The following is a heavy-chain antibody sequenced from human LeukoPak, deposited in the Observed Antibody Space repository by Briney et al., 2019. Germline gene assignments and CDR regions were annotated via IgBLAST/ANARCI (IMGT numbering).Heavy chain of an antibody. Sequence: PSETLSLTCTVSGGSISSYYWSWIRQPPGKGLEWIGEINHSGSTNYNPSLKSRVTISVDTSKNQFSLKLSSVTAADTAVYYCAREIVPAATFDYWGQGTLVTVSS. J-gene: IGHJ4*02. V-gene: IGHV4-34*01. CDR1: GGSISSYY. CDR3: AREIVPAATFDY. CDR2: INHSGST. D-gene: IGHD2-2*01.